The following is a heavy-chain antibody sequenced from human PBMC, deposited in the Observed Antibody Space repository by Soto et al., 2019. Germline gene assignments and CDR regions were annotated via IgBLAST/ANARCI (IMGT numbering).Heavy chain of an antibody. V-gene: IGHV1-46*03. CDR1: GYTFTSYY. CDR2: INPSGGST. Sequence: ASVKVSCKASGYTFTSYYMHWVRQAPGQGLEWMGIINPSGGSTSYAQKFQGRVTMTRDTSTSTVYMELSSLRSEDTAVYYCARADYRPDTAMVSFDYWGQGTLVTVSS. CDR3: ARADYRPDTAMVSFDY. J-gene: IGHJ4*02. D-gene: IGHD5-18*01.